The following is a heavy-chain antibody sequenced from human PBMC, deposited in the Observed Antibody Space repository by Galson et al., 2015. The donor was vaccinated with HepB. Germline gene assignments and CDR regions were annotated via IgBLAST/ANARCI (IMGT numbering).Heavy chain of an antibody. CDR3: AKDRVQFGTVTTEIDY. D-gene: IGHD4-17*01. Sequence: SLRLSCAASGFTFSSYAMSWVRQAPGKGLEWVSAISGSGGSTYYADSVKGRFTISRDNSKNTLYLQMNSLRAEDTAVYYCAKDRVQFGTVTTEIDYWGQGTLVTVSS. CDR1: GFTFSSYA. CDR2: ISGSGGST. V-gene: IGHV3-23*01. J-gene: IGHJ4*02.